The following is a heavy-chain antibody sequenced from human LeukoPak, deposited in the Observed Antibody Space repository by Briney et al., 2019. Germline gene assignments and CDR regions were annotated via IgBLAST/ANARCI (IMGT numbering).Heavy chain of an antibody. V-gene: IGHV1-69*13. D-gene: IGHD2-2*03. Sequence: EASVKVSCKASGGTFSSYAISWVRQAPGQGLEWMGGIIPIFGTANYAQKFQGRVTITADESTSTAYMELSSLRSEDTAVYYCARGLDIVVVPAASDAFDIWGQGTMVTVSS. J-gene: IGHJ3*02. CDR1: GGTFSSYA. CDR2: IIPIFGTA. CDR3: ARGLDIVVVPAASDAFDI.